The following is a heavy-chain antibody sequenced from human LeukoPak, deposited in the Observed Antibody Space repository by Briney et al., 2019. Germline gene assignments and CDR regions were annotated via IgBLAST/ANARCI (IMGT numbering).Heavy chain of an antibody. CDR3: ARAFCSGGYCYDFDH. J-gene: IGHJ4*02. CDR2: LLTGGNT. CDR1: AFSNNYNY. D-gene: IGHD2-15*01. V-gene: IGHV4-4*07. Sequence: SETVSLTCSVYAFSNNYNYWIWLRQPAGQGREWIGGLLTGGNTNYNPSNKSRVIMSIDTSKSQFSLKTTYVTAADTAVYYCARAFCSGGYCYDFDHWGQGTLVTVSS.